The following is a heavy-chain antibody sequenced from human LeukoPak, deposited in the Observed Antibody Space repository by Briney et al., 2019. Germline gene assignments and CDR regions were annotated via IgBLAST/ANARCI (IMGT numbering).Heavy chain of an antibody. CDR1: GGSISSSSYY. J-gene: IGHJ6*02. D-gene: IGHD5-18*01. Sequence: SETLSLTCTVSGGSISSSSYYWGWIRQPPGKGLEWIGSIYYSGSTYYNPSLKSRVTISVDTSKNQFSLKLSSVTAADTAVYYCARGIQLSYYYYGMDVWGQGTTVTVSS. CDR2: IYYSGST. V-gene: IGHV4-39*07. CDR3: ARGIQLSYYYYGMDV.